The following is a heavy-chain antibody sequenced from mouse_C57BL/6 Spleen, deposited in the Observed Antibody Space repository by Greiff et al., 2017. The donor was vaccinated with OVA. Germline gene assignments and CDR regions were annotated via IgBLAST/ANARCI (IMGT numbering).Heavy chain of an antibody. D-gene: IGHD3-2*02. J-gene: IGHJ2*01. CDR2: IDPSDSYT. CDR3: ARGGTAQAPDD. Sequence: QVQLQQPGAELVMPGASVKLSCKASGYTFTSYWMHWVKQRPGQGLEWIGEIDPSDSYTNYNQKFKGKSTLTVDNSSSTAYMQLSSLTSEDSAVYYCARGGTAQAPDDWGQGTTLTGSS. CDR1: GYTFTSYW. V-gene: IGHV1-69*01.